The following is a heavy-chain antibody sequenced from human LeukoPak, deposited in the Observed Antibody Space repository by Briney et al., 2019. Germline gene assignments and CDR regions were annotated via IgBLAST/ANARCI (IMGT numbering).Heavy chain of an antibody. J-gene: IGHJ5*01. D-gene: IGHD2-2*01. CDR2: VYYSGST. CDR3: ARRLPGFDS. V-gene: IGHV4-39*01. Sequence: SETLSLTCTVSGGSVSSSSYYWGWIRQPPGKGLEWIGSVYYSGSTYYNPSLKSRVTISVYTSKNQFSLKLSSLPAADTALYYCARRLPGFDSCGQGTLVTVSS. CDR1: GGSVSSSSYY.